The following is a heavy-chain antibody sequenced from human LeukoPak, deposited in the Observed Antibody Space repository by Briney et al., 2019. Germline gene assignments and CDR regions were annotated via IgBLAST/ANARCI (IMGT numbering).Heavy chain of an antibody. J-gene: IGHJ4*02. Sequence: GESLKISCKASGYSISNYWIGWVRQMPGKGLEWMGIIDPGDSTTRYSPSLQGQVTISADKSINTASLQWSSLQASDSAIYYCARQNDILTGYYPYWGQGTLVTVSS. CDR2: IDPGDSTT. V-gene: IGHV5-51*01. D-gene: IGHD3-9*01. CDR1: GYSISNYW. CDR3: ARQNDILTGYYPY.